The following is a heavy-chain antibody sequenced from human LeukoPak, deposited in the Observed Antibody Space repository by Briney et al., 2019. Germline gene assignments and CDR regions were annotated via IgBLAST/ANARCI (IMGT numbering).Heavy chain of an antibody. J-gene: IGHJ4*02. CDR1: GYTFTSYY. CDR3: ARHKEVGDYYYFDY. CDR2: INPSGGST. V-gene: IGHV1-46*01. D-gene: IGHD2/OR15-2a*01. Sequence: ASVKVSCKASGYTFTSYYMHWVRQAPGQGLEWMGIINPSGGSTSYPQKFQARVTMNRDTSTPTVYMELSSLRSQDTAVYYCARHKEVGDYYYFDYWGEGSLVTVPS.